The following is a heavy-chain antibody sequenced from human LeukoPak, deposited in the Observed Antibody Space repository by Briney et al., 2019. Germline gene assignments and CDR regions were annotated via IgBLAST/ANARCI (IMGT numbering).Heavy chain of an antibody. V-gene: IGHV1-2*04. CDR2: INPTSGGT. D-gene: IGHD6-6*01. CDR1: GYTFTGYY. J-gene: IGHJ4*02. CDR3: ARASIAARAFDY. Sequence: ASVKVSCKASGYTFTGYYIHWVRQAPGQGLEWMGRINPTSGGTNYAQKFQGWVTMTRDTSISTAYMELSRLRSDDTAVYYCARASIAARAFDYWGQGTLVTVSS.